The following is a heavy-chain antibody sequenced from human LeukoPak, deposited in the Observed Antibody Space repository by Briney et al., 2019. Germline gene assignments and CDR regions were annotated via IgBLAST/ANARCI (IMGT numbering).Heavy chain of an antibody. Sequence: GASAKVSCKASGYTFTGYYMHWVRQAPGQGLEWMGWINPNSGGTNYAQKFQGRVTMTRDTSISTAYMELSRLRSDDTAVYYCASEIAVAGTSLDYWGQGTLVTVSS. CDR3: ASEIAVAGTSLDY. J-gene: IGHJ4*02. CDR2: INPNSGGT. V-gene: IGHV1-2*02. CDR1: GYTFTGYY. D-gene: IGHD6-19*01.